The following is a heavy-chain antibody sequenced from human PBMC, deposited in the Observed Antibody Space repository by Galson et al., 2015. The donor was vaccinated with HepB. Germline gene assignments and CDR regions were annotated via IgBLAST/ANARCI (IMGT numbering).Heavy chain of an antibody. CDR2: ISSSGTYI. D-gene: IGHD2-2*03. CDR3: ARDPQLKMDGYPGGSAWFDS. Sequence: SQRLSCAASGFTFSSYSMNWVRQAPGKGLEWVSSISSSGTYIYYADSLRGRFTISRDNAKNSLYLQMNSLRAEDTAVYYCARDPQLKMDGYPGGSAWFDSWGQGTLVTVSS. J-gene: IGHJ5*01. CDR1: GFTFSSYS. V-gene: IGHV3-21*01.